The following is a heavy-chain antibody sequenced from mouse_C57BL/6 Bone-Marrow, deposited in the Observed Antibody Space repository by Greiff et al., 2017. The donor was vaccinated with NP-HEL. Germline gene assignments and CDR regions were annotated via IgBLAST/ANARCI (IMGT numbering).Heavy chain of an antibody. Sequence: EVKVVESGGGLVKPGGSLKLSCAASGFTFSSYAMSWVRQTPEKRLEWVATISDGGSYTYYPDNVKGRFTISRDNAKNNLYLQMSHLKSEDTAMYYCARLLRLRYFDVWGTGTTVTVSS. D-gene: IGHD1-2*01. CDR2: ISDGGSYT. CDR1: GFTFSSYA. J-gene: IGHJ1*03. CDR3: ARLLRLRYFDV. V-gene: IGHV5-4*03.